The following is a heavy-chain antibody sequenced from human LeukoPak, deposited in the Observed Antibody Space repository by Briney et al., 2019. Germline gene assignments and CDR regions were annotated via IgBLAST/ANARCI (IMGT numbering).Heavy chain of an antibody. J-gene: IGHJ6*02. CDR1: GGTFSSYA. Sequence: VASVKVSCKASGGTFSSYAISWVRQAPGQGLEWMGRIIPILGIANYAQKFQGRVTITADKSTSTAYMELSSLRSEDTAVYYCARAEGIVRAAVPYYYYGMDVWGQGTTVTVSS. D-gene: IGHD3-16*02. V-gene: IGHV1-69*04. CDR3: ARAEGIVRAAVPYYYYGMDV. CDR2: IIPILGIA.